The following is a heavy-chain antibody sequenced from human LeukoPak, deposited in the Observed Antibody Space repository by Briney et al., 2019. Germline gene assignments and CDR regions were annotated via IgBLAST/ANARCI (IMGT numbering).Heavy chain of an antibody. D-gene: IGHD6-19*01. V-gene: IGHV3-64*01. CDR3: ATALPGGWYGS. CDR1: GFTFSNYA. CDR2: ITSNGGST. J-gene: IGHJ5*02. Sequence: GGSLRLSCAASGFTFSNYAMHGVRQAPGKGLEYVSAITSNGGSTYYANSVKGRFTISRENSKNTLYFQMGSLRAEDMAVYYCATALPGGWYGSWGQGTLVTVSS.